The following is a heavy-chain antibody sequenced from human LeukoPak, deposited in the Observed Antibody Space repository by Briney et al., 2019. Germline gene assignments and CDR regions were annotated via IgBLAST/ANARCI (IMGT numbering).Heavy chain of an antibody. Sequence: PGGSLRLSCAASGFTVSNNYMSWVRQAPAKGLEWVSVIYSGGSTYYADSVKGRFTISRDNSKNALYLQMNSLRAEDTAAYYCARVSYSSGWYYFDYWGQGTLVTVSS. V-gene: IGHV3-53*01. J-gene: IGHJ4*02. CDR3: ARVSYSSGWYYFDY. CDR2: IYSGGST. D-gene: IGHD6-19*01. CDR1: GFTVSNNY.